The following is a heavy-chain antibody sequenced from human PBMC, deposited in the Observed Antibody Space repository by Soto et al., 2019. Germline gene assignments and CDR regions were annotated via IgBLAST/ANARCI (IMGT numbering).Heavy chain of an antibody. CDR2: VYYSGSV. CDR1: GDSIRPYY. J-gene: IGHJ6*03. Sequence: SETLSLTCTVSGDSIRPYYWTWIRQPPGKGLEWIGYVYYSGSVNYKSSLKSRVTMSVDTSKNQFSLRLSSVTAADTAVYYCARSLVYYYYMDVWGKGTTVTVSS. CDR3: ARSLVYYYYMDV. V-gene: IGHV4-59*01.